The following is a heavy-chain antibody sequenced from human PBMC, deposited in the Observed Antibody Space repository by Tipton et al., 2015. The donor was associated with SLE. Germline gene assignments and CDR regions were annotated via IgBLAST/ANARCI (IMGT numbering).Heavy chain of an antibody. Sequence: SLRLSCAASGFTFSTYPMHWVRQAPGKGLVWVSRIKTDGSFASYADSVQGRFIISRDNAKNTLYLEMNSLRAEDTAVYYCARGFWGAFDIWGQGTMVTVSS. CDR2: IKTDGSFA. D-gene: IGHD3-16*01. CDR3: ARGFWGAFDI. CDR1: GFTFSTYP. J-gene: IGHJ3*02. V-gene: IGHV3-74*01.